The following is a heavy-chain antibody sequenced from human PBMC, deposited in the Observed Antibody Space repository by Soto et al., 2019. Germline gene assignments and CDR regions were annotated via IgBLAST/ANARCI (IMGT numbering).Heavy chain of an antibody. CDR3: ARDFNYYGMDV. CDR2: IWYDGSNK. J-gene: IGHJ6*02. Sequence: QVQLVESGGGVVQPGRSLRLSCAASGFTFSSYGMHWVRQAPGKGLEWVAVIWYDGSNKYYADSVKGRFTISRDNSKNTLYLQMNSMRAEDTAVYYWARDFNYYGMDVWGQGTTVTVS. CDR1: GFTFSSYG. V-gene: IGHV3-33*01.